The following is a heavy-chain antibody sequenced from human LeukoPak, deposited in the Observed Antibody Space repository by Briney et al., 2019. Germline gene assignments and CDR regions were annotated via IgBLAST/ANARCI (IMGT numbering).Heavy chain of an antibody. CDR1: GFIFNNYA. V-gene: IGHV3-23*01. CDR3: ARDYPTSGIVTIFDY. D-gene: IGHD1-1*01. Sequence: QPGGSLRLSCASSGFIFNNYAVTWVRQAPGKGLEWVSSITASGGSTYCADSVKGRFTISRDNSKNTLYLQMSSLRAEDTAVYSCARDYPTSGIVTIFDYWGQGTLVTVSS. CDR2: ITASGGST. J-gene: IGHJ4*02.